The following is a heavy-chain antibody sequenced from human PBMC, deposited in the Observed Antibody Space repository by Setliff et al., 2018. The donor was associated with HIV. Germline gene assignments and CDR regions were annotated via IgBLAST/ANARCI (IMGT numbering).Heavy chain of an antibody. J-gene: IGHJ6*02. V-gene: IGHV4-39*02. D-gene: IGHD6-6*01. CDR3: TRELNGHTSSHYYFGLDV. CDR1: GGSISSSSYY. CDR2: IYYSGST. Sequence: SETLSLTCTVSGGSISSSSYYWGWIRQPPGKGLEWIGSIYYSGSTYYNPSLKSRVTISVDTSKNQFPLKLSSVTAADTAVYYCTRELNGHTSSHYYFGLDVWGQGTTVTVSS.